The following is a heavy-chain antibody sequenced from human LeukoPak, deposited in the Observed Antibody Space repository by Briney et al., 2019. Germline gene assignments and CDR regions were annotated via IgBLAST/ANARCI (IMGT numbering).Heavy chain of an antibody. CDR3: AREVEEYSSSSGDAFDI. J-gene: IGHJ3*02. CDR1: GFTVSSNY. D-gene: IGHD6-6*01. CDR2: IYSGGST. V-gene: IGHV3-66*01. Sequence: GGSLRLSCAASGFTVSSNYMSWVRQAPGKGLEWVSVIYSGGSTYYADSVKGRFTISRDNSKNTLYLQMNSLRDEDTAVYYCAREVEEYSSSSGDAFDIWGQGTMVTVSS.